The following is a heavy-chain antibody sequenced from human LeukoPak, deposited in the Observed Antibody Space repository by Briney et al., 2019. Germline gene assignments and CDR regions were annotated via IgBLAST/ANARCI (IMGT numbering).Heavy chain of an antibody. V-gene: IGHV3-48*03. D-gene: IGHD3-22*01. CDR1: GFTFSGYA. Sequence: GGSLRLSCVASGFTFSGYAMHWVRQAPGKGLEWVSYISSSGSTIYYADSVKGRFTISRDNAKNSLYLQMNGLRAEDTAVYYCARDSLYDSSPYGMDVWGQGTTVTVSS. J-gene: IGHJ6*02. CDR2: ISSSGSTI. CDR3: ARDSLYDSSPYGMDV.